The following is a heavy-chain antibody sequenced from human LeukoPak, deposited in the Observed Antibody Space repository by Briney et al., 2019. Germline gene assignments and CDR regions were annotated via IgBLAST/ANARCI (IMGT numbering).Heavy chain of an antibody. CDR3: ARGLVVVDPGPYYCDY. J-gene: IGHJ4*02. Sequence: ASVKVSCKASGYTLTGYYMHWVRQAPGQGLEWMGGIIPIFGTANYAQKFQGGVTITADESTSTAYMELSSLRSEDTAVYYCARGLVVVDPGPYYCDYWGQGTLVTVSS. D-gene: IGHD3-22*01. CDR1: GYTLTGYY. CDR2: IIPIFGTA. V-gene: IGHV1-69*13.